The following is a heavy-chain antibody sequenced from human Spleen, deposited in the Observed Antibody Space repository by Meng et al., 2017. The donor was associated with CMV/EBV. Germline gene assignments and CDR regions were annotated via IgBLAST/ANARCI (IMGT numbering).Heavy chain of an antibody. J-gene: IGHJ6*02. CDR2: IIPILGIA. CDR1: GYTFGDYF. D-gene: IGHD1-26*01. Sequence: SVKVSCKAFGYTFGDYFMHWVRQAPGQGLEWMGRIIPILGIANYAQKFQGRVTITADKSTSTAYMELSSLRSEDTAVYYCARAFGIVGATDNGMDVWGQGTTVTVSS. CDR3: ARAFGIVGATDNGMDV. V-gene: IGHV1-69*04.